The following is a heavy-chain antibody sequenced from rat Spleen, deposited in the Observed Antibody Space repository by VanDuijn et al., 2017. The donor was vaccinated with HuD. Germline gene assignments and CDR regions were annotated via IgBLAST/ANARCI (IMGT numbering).Heavy chain of an antibody. CDR1: GFTFSDYY. CDR3: TRLWDS. V-gene: IGHV5-22*01. J-gene: IGHJ2*01. Sequence: EVQLVESGGGLVQPGRSLKLSCAASGFTFSDYYMAWVRQAPKKGLEWVASISYDGTATYYRDSVKGRFTLSRDDAKNTLSLQMNSLRSEDTATYYCTRLWDSWGQGVMVTVSS. CDR2: ISYDGTAT.